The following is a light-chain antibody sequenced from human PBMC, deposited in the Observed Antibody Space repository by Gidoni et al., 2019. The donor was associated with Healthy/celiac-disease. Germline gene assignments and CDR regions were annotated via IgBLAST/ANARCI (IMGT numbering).Light chain of an antibody. CDR3: AAWDDSLNGVV. Sequence: QSVLTQPPSVSEAPRQGVPLACSGSSSNIGNNAVHWYQQLPGKSPKLLIYYDDLLPSGVSDRFSGSKSGTSASLAISGLQSEDEADYYCAAWDDSLNGVVFGGGTKLTVL. CDR2: YDD. J-gene: IGLJ2*01. V-gene: IGLV1-36*01. CDR1: SSNIGNNA.